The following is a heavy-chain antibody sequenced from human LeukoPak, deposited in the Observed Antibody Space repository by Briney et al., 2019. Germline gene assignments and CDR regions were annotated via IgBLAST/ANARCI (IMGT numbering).Heavy chain of an antibody. V-gene: IGHV3-21*01. CDR2: ISSSSSYI. J-gene: IGHJ4*02. Sequence: PGGSLRLSCAASGFSFSSYSMNWVRQGPGKGLEWVSSISSSSSYIYYADSVKGRFTISRDNAKNSLYLQMNSLRAEDTAVYYCARGEGSSWFPDYWGQGTLVTVSS. CDR1: GFSFSSYS. CDR3: ARGEGSSWFPDY. D-gene: IGHD6-13*01.